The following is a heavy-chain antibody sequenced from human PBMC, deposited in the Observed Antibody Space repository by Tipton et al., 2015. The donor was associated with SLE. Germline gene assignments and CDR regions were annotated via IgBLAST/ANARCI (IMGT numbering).Heavy chain of an antibody. CDR1: GFTFSSYA. V-gene: IGHV3-23*01. J-gene: IGHJ4*02. Sequence: GSLRLSCAASGFTFSSYAMSWVRQAPGKGLEWVSAISGSGGSTYYADSVKGRFTISRDNSKNTLYLQMNSLRAEDTAVYYCAKALPRLIVVVTAPFDYWGQGTLVTVSS. CDR2: ISGSGGST. D-gene: IGHD2-21*02. CDR3: AKALPRLIVVVTAPFDY.